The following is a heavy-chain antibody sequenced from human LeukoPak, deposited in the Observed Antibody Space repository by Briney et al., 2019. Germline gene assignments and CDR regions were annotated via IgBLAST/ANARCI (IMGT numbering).Heavy chain of an antibody. CDR2: ISYDGSDK. V-gene: IGHV3-30*01. Sequence: GGSLRLSCAASGFTFTSYAMHWVRQAPGKGLEWVAVISYDGSDKYYADSVKGRFTISRDDSKNTLYLQMNSLRAEDTAVYYCARALGVFGVGRFPHYWGQGTLVTVSS. J-gene: IGHJ4*02. CDR1: GFTFTSYA. D-gene: IGHD3-3*01. CDR3: ARALGVFGVGRFPHY.